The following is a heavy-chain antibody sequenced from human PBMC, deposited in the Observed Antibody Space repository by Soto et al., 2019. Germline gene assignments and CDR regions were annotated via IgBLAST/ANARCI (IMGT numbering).Heavy chain of an antibody. Sequence: QVQLQESGPGLVKPSGTLSLTCAVSGGSISSNKWWSWVRQPPGKGLEWIGEIYDTGTINYNPSIKNRVTISVDKSKNHFSLKVNSVTAADTAVYYCATPIFGVVTSWWNDALDIWGPWTMVTVSS. V-gene: IGHV4-4*02. CDR3: ATPIFGVVTSWWNDALDI. CDR2: IYDTGTI. D-gene: IGHD3-3*01. J-gene: IGHJ3*02. CDR1: GGSISSNKW.